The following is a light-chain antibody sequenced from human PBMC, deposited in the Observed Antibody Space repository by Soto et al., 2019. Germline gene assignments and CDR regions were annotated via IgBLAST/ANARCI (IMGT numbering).Light chain of an antibody. Sequence: QSALTQPASVSGSPGQSITISCTGTSSDVGGYNYVSWYQQHPGKAPKLMIYDVSNRPSGVSYRFSGSKSGNTASLAISGLQAEDVADYYCSSYTSGSTLVIFGGGTKLTVL. CDR2: DVS. CDR3: SSYTSGSTLVI. J-gene: IGLJ2*01. CDR1: SSDVGGYNY. V-gene: IGLV2-14*01.